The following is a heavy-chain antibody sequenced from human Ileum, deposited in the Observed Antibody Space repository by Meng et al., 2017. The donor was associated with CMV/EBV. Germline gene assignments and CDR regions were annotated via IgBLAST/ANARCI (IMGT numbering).Heavy chain of an antibody. CDR3: SRETNIED. CDR1: ESAFNFCD. V-gene: IGHV1-69*06. D-gene: IGHD2/OR15-2a*01. CDR2: LSPIASWE. Sequence: VTLSCPCSESAFNFCDFHRERLAPGPGLGWMGVLSPIASWENDAQRFQGRVTITADKYKSTVYMELTKLISDDTALYYCSRETNIEDWGQGTLVTVSS. J-gene: IGHJ4*02.